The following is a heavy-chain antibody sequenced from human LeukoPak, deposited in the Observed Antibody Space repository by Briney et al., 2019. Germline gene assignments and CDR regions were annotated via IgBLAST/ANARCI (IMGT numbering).Heavy chain of an antibody. J-gene: IGHJ6*02. V-gene: IGHV3-53*01. CDR3: ASGNSGSHYVEYYYGMDV. CDR1: GFXVSSNY. Sequence: PGGSLRLSCAASGFXVSSNYISWVRQAPGKGLEWVSVIYSGDRTYYADSVKGRFTISRDSSKNTLYLQMNSLRAEDTAVYYCASGNSGSHYVEYYYGMDVWGQGTTVTVSS. D-gene: IGHD1-26*01. CDR2: IYSGDRT.